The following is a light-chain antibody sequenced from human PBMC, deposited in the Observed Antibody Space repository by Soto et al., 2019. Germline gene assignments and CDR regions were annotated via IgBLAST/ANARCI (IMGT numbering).Light chain of an antibody. CDR2: GAS. V-gene: IGKV3-15*01. CDR1: QSVTSN. Sequence: EIVMTQSPATLSVSPGDRATLSCRASQSVTSNLAWYQQKPGQAPRLLIYGASSRETGIPDRFSGSGSGTEFTLSISSLQSDDFAAYYCQQYYSYSWTFGQGTKVDIK. J-gene: IGKJ1*01. CDR3: QQYYSYSWT.